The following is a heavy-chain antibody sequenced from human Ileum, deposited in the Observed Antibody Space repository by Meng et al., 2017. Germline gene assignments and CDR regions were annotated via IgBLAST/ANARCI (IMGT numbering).Heavy chain of an antibody. Sequence: QVQLKGSGPGLGRPSGTRSLTCAVSSGSISSNTYWSWVRQPPGKGLEWIGQISHSGSAYYNPSLKSRVTMSVDKSKSQFSLMLTSVTAADTAIYYCARHGGYSQDFWGQGTLVTVSS. CDR1: SGSISSNTY. CDR2: ISHSGSA. D-gene: IGHD4-23*01. CDR3: ARHGGYSQDF. J-gene: IGHJ4*02. V-gene: IGHV4-4*02.